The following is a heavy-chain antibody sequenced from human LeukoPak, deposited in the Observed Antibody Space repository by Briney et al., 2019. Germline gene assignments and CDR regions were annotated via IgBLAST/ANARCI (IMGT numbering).Heavy chain of an antibody. Sequence: GGSLRLSCAASGFTFSSYEMNWVRQAPGKGLEWVSYISSSGSTIYYADSVKGRFTISRDNAKNSLYLQMNSLRAEDTAVYYCARNKQWLATYYYYYYMDVWGKGTTVTISS. CDR1: GFTFSSYE. V-gene: IGHV3-48*03. D-gene: IGHD6-19*01. CDR2: ISSSGSTI. J-gene: IGHJ6*03. CDR3: ARNKQWLATYYYYYYMDV.